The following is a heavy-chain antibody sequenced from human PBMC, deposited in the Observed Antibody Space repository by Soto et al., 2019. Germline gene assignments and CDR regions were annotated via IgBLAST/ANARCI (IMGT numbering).Heavy chain of an antibody. J-gene: IGHJ1*01. Sequence: GASVKVSCKASGGTFSSYAISWVRQAPGQGLEWMGGIIPIFGTTNYAQKFQGRVTITADESTSTAYMDLSSLRSEDTAVYYCARGYYYDSSGYSKFQHWGQGTLVTAPQ. V-gene: IGHV1-69*13. CDR2: IIPIFGTT. CDR3: ARGYYYDSSGYSKFQH. CDR1: GGTFSSYA. D-gene: IGHD3-22*01.